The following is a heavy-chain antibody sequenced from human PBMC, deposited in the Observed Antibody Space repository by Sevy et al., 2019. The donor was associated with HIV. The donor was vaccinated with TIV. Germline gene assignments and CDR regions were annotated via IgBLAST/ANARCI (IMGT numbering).Heavy chain of an antibody. CDR1: GYSFPSFW. D-gene: IGHD2-2*02. Sequence: GESLKISCKGSGYSFPSFWIGWVRQMPGKGLEWMGIIYPGDSDTRNSPSFQGQVTISADKSISTAYLQWSSLKASDTAMYYCARPSGPDCSSTSCYNYDAFDIWGQGTMVTVSS. V-gene: IGHV5-51*01. CDR3: ARPSGPDCSSTSCYNYDAFDI. CDR2: IYPGDSDT. J-gene: IGHJ3*02.